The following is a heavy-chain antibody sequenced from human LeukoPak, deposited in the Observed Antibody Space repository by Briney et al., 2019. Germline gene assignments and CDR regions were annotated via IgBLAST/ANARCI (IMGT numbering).Heavy chain of an antibody. CDR1: GFTFSSYG. CDR2: ISYDGSNK. Sequence: GGSLRLSCAASGFTFSSYGMHWVRQAPGKGLEWVAVISYDGSNKCYADSVKGRFTISRDNSKNTLYLQMNSLRAEDTAVYYCAKDPPGVGGMDVWGKGTTVTVSS. CDR3: AKDPPGVGGMDV. V-gene: IGHV3-30*18. J-gene: IGHJ6*04. D-gene: IGHD3-3*01.